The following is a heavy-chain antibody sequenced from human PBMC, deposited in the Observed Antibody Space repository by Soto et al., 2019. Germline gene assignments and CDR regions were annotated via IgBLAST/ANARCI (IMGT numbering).Heavy chain of an antibody. CDR3: ATDLVGAVAATDY. D-gene: IGHD6-19*01. Sequence: EVQLVESGGGLVQPGGSLRLSCAASGFSVSSNYMTWVRQPPGKGLEWVSVIYVGGTTYYADSVKGRFTISRHNSKNTLYLQMNSLRAEDTAMYYCATDLVGAVAATDYWGQGTLVSVSS. CDR2: IYVGGTT. V-gene: IGHV3-53*04. CDR1: GFSVSSNY. J-gene: IGHJ4*02.